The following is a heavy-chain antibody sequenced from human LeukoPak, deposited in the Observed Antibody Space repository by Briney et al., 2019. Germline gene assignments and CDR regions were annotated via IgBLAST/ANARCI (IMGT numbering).Heavy chain of an antibody. CDR1: GGSISTYY. J-gene: IGHJ3*01. D-gene: IGHD1-1*01. V-gene: IGHV4-59*08. CDR3: ARHPYSDGFDV. Sequence: SETLSLTCTVSGGSISTYYWSWIRQPPGKGLEWIAYVYYSGHTSYNPSLKGRVTISVDTSKNQISLKLNSVTAADTAVYYCARHPYSDGFDVWGQGTTVTVSS. CDR2: VYYSGHT.